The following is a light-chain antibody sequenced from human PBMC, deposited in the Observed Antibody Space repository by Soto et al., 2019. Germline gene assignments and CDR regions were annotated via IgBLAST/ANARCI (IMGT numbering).Light chain of an antibody. CDR2: GAS. V-gene: IGKV3-15*01. CDR1: QTINNN. CDR3: QQYNSYGT. J-gene: IGKJ1*01. Sequence: VITQAPATLSVSPGERVTLSCRASQTINNNVAWYQLKDGQVPRLLIYGASTRAADVPARFSGGGSGTEFTLTISSLQPDDFATYYCQQYNSYGTFGQGTKVDI.